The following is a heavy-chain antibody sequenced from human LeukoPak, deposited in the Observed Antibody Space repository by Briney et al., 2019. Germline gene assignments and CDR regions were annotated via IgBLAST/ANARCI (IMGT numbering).Heavy chain of an antibody. Sequence: GRSLRLSCAASGFTFSSYAMHWVRQAPGKGLEWVAVISYDGSNKYYADSVKGRFTISRDNSKNTLYLQMNSLRAEDTAVYYCAKPSIPYGSGSYYFDYWGQGTLVTVSS. CDR2: ISYDGSNK. CDR1: GFTFSSYA. V-gene: IGHV3-30*18. J-gene: IGHJ4*02. D-gene: IGHD3-10*01. CDR3: AKPSIPYGSGSYYFDY.